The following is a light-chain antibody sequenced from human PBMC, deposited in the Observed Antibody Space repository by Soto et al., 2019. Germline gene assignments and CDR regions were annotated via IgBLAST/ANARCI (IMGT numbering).Light chain of an antibody. V-gene: IGKV1-9*01. CDR1: QDINKN. J-gene: IGKJ5*01. CDR2: AAS. CDR3: QQLFDSPIT. Sequence: DIQMTQSPSSLSASVGDRVTITCQASQDINKNLIWYQVKPGKAPKLLIYAASTLESGVPSRFSATVSGTEFSLTITSLQPEDFATYYCQQLFDSPITFGQGTRREIK.